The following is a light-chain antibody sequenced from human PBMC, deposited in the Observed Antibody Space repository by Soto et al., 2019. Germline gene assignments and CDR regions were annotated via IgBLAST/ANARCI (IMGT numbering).Light chain of an antibody. CDR3: SSHTSSRTFV. Sequence: QSSLTQPASLSFSPGQSITISCTGSSTDVGGYNYVSWYQQHPGKAPKLMISEVNKRPSGVSDRFSGSTSGNTASLTISGLQAQDEADYYCSSHTSSRTFVFGTGTKVTVL. CDR1: STDVGGYNY. J-gene: IGLJ1*01. CDR2: EVN. V-gene: IGLV2-14*01.